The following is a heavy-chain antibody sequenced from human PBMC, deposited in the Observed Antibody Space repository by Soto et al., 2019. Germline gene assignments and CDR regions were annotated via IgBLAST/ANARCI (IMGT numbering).Heavy chain of an antibody. D-gene: IGHD5-12*01. CDR2: INAGNGNT. CDR3: ARVYSGYDLNFDRFDC. V-gene: IGHV1-3*01. J-gene: IGHJ4*02. Sequence: QVQLVQSGAEVKKPGASVKVSCKASGYTFTSYAMHWVRQAPGQRLEWMGWINAGNGNTKYSQKFQGRVTITRDTSASAAYIELTSLRSEATAVHYCARVYSGYDLNFDRFDCWGQGTLVTVSS. CDR1: GYTFTSYA.